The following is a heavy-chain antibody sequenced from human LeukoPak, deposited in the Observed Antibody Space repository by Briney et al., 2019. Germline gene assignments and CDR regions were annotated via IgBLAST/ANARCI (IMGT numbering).Heavy chain of an antibody. J-gene: IGHJ4*02. CDR3: AREYCSGGSCSDY. CDR1: GYTFTSYD. D-gene: IGHD2-15*01. CDR2: MNPSSGNT. Sequence: ASVKVSCKASGYTFTSYDINWVRQATGQGLEWIGWMNPSSGNTGYAQKFQGRVTMTRNTSISTAYMELSSLRSEDTAVYYCAREYCSGGSCSDYWGQGTLVTVSS. V-gene: IGHV1-8*01.